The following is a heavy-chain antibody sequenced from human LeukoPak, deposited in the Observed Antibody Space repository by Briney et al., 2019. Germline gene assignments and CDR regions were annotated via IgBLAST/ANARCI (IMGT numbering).Heavy chain of an antibody. J-gene: IGHJ3*02. D-gene: IGHD6-25*01. CDR3: ARASIAAAFDI. CDR1: GVSISSGSYY. Sequence: SETLSLTCTVSGVSISSGSYYWSSIRQPAGKGLEWIGRIYTSGSTNYNPSLKSRVTISVDTSKNQFSLKLSSVTAADTAVYYCARASIAAAFDIWGQGTMVTVSS. CDR2: IYTSGST. V-gene: IGHV4-61*02.